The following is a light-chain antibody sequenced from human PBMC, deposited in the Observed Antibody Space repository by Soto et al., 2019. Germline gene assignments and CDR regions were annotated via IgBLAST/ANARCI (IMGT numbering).Light chain of an antibody. CDR3: QAWDSSTACVI. J-gene: IGLJ2*01. Sequence: SYELTQPPSVSVSPGQTASITCSGDKLGEKYACWYQQKPGQSPVLVIYQDSKRPSGIPERFSGSNSGNRATLTISGTQAMDEADYYCQAWDSSTACVIFGGGTQLTVL. CDR2: QDS. CDR1: KLGEKY. V-gene: IGLV3-1*01.